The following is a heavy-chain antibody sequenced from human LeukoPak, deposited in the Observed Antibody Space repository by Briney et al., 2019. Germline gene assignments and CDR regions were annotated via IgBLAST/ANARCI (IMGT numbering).Heavy chain of an antibody. D-gene: IGHD4-17*01. CDR2: IIPIFGTA. CDR1: GGTFSSYA. Sequence: ASVKVSCKASGGTFSSYAISWVRQAPGQGLEWMGGIIPIFGTANYAQKFQGRVTITADESTSTAYMELSSLRSEDTAVYYCARPYGDYPYNWFDPWGQGTLVTVSS. CDR3: ARPYGDYPYNWFDP. J-gene: IGHJ5*02. V-gene: IGHV1-69*13.